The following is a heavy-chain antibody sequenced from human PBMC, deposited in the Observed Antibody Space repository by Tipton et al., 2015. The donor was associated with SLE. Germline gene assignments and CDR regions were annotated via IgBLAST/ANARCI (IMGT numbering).Heavy chain of an antibody. D-gene: IGHD3-16*01. Sequence: SLRLSCAASGITFSDSAMHWVRQASGKGLEWVGHIRSKTNSYATTYAASVKGRFTLSRDDSKNTAYLEMNSLKTEDTAMYYCTLHLGHDYFWGSSFDSWGQGTLVTVSS. V-gene: IGHV3-73*01. CDR2: IRSKTNSYAT. J-gene: IGHJ4*02. CDR1: GITFSDSA. CDR3: TLHLGHDYFWGSSFDS.